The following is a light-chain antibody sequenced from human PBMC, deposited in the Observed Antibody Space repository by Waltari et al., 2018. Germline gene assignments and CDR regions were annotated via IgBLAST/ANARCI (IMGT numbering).Light chain of an antibody. CDR2: EVS. CDR1: SSYVGSSNL. CDR3: CSYAGSSTYV. V-gene: IGLV2-23*02. J-gene: IGLJ1*01. Sequence: QSALTQPASVSGSPGQSITISCTGTSSYVGSSNLVSWYQQHPGKAPKLMIYEVSKRPSGVSNRFSGSKSGNTASLTISGLQAEDEADYYCCSYAGSSTYVFGTGTKVTVL.